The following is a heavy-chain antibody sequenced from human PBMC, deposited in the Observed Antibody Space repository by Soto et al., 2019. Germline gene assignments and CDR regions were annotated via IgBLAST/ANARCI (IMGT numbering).Heavy chain of an antibody. V-gene: IGHV1-69*13. Sequence: SVKVSCKASGGTFSSYAISWVLQAPGQGLEWMGGIIPIFGTANYAQKFQGRVTITADESTSTAYMELSSLRSEDTAVYYCAREYNWNYNYYYGMDVWGQGTTVTVS. CDR2: IIPIFGTA. J-gene: IGHJ6*02. CDR1: GGTFSSYA. D-gene: IGHD1-20*01. CDR3: AREYNWNYNYYYGMDV.